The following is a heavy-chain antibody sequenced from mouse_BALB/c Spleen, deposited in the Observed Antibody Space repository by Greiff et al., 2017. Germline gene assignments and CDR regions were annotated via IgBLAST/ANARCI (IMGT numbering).Heavy chain of an antibody. CDR1: GFTFSSYA. V-gene: IGHV5-6-5*01. CDR2: ISSGGST. J-gene: IGHJ4*01. CDR3: ARGDYRYEGYYAMDY. Sequence: EVKLVESGGGLVKPGGSLKLSCAASGFTFSSYAMSWVRQTPEKRLEWVASISSGGSTYYPDSVKGRFTISRDNARNTLYLQMSSLRSEDTAMYYCARGDYRYEGYYAMDYWGQGTSVTVSS. D-gene: IGHD2-14*01.